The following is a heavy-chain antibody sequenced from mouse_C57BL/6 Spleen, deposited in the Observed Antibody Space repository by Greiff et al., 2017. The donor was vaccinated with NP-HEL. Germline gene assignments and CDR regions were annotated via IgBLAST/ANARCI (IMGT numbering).Heavy chain of an antibody. CDR2: IYPRSGNT. Sequence: VQLQQSGAELARPGASVKLSCKASGYTFTSYGISWVKQRTGQGLEWIGEIYPRSGNTYYNEKFKGKATLTADKSSSTAYMELRSLTSEDSAVYFCARFSYDGYPFAYWGQGTLVTVSA. CDR1: GYTFTSYG. J-gene: IGHJ3*01. V-gene: IGHV1-81*01. D-gene: IGHD2-3*01. CDR3: ARFSYDGYPFAY.